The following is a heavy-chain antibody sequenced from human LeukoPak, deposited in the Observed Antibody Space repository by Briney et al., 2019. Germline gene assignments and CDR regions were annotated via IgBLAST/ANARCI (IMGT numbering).Heavy chain of an antibody. CDR1: GFTLSGNW. V-gene: IGHV3-30-3*01. Sequence: GGSLRLSCAASGFTLSGNWMHWVRQAPGKGLEWVAVISYDGTNKNYADSVKGRFTISRDNSKNTVYLQMNSLRVEDAAVYYCARDPRGSPYYFDYWGQGTLVTVSS. CDR3: ARDPRGSPYYFDY. CDR2: ISYDGTNK. D-gene: IGHD1-26*01. J-gene: IGHJ4*02.